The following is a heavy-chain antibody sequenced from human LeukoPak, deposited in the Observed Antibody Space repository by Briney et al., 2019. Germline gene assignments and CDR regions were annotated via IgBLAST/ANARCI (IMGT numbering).Heavy chain of an antibody. D-gene: IGHD3-10*01. CDR3: ARDGWFGDYNWFDP. Sequence: GSLRLSCAASGFTFSSYSMNWVRQAPGKGLEWISYISSASNTIYYADSVKGLFTISRDNAKNSVYLQMNSLRAEDTAMYYCARDGWFGDYNWFDPWGQGTLVTVSS. CDR2: ISSASNTI. J-gene: IGHJ5*02. V-gene: IGHV3-48*01. CDR1: GFTFSSYS.